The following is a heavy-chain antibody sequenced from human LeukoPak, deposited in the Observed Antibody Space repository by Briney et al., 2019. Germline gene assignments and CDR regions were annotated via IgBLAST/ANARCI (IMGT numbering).Heavy chain of an antibody. V-gene: IGHV3-30*18. CDR1: GFTFSSYG. J-gene: IGHJ4*02. D-gene: IGHD2-21*01. CDR2: ISYDGSNK. CDR3: AKELTAIPPSY. Sequence: GRSLRLSCAASGFTFSSYGMHWVRQAPGKGLEWVAVISYDGSNKYYADSVKGRFTISRDNSKNTLYLQINSLRAEDTAVYYCAKELTAIPPSYWGQGTLVTVSS.